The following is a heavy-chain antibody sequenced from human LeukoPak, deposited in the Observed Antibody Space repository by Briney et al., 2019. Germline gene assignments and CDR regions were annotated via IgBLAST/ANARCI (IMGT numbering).Heavy chain of an antibody. V-gene: IGHV4-59*08. D-gene: IGHD5-18*01. CDR3: ARLGHLDTAMEKDY. J-gene: IGHJ4*02. CDR1: GGSISNYY. CDR2: IYYSGST. Sequence: SETLSLTCTVSGGSISNYYWSWIRQPPGKGLEWIGYIYYSGSTNYNPSLKSRVTISVYTSKNQVSLKLSSVTAADTAVYYCARLGHLDTAMEKDYWGQGTLVTVSS.